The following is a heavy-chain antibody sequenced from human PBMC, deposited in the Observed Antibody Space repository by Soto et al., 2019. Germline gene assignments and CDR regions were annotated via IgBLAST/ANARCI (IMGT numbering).Heavy chain of an antibody. V-gene: IGHV1-69*13. J-gene: IGHJ5*02. Sequence: SVKVSCKASGGTFSSYAISWVRQAPGQGLEWMGGIIPIFGTANYAQKFQGRVTITADESTSTAYMELSSLRSEDTAVYYCAREIPNYDILTGYYYHWGQRTLVTVSS. CDR1: GGTFSSYA. CDR2: IIPIFGTA. CDR3: AREIPNYDILTGYYYH. D-gene: IGHD3-9*01.